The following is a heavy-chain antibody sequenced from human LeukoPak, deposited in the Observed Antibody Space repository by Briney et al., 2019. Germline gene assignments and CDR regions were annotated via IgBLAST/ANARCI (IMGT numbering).Heavy chain of an antibody. CDR1: GFTFNSYW. CDR3: ARLTRLRLGESSN. V-gene: IGHV3-7*01. CDR2: IKQDGSEK. J-gene: IGHJ4*02. Sequence: GGSLRLSCAASGFTFNSYWMSWVRQAPGKGLEWVANIKQDGSEKYYVDSVKGRFTISRDNAKNSLYLQMNSLRAEDTAVYYCARLTRLRLGESSNWGQGTLVTVSS. D-gene: IGHD3-16*01.